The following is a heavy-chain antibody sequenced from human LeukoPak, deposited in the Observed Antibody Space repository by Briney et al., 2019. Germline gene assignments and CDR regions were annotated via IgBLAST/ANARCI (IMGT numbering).Heavy chain of an antibody. V-gene: IGHV3-74*01. J-gene: IGHJ4*02. CDR3: ASKAGLALDY. Sequence: GGSLRLSCAASGFTFSSNWMHWVCQAPGKGLVWVSRINSDGRSTSYADSVKGRFTISRDNAKNTLYLQMNSLRAEDTAVYYCASKAGLALDYWGQGTLVTVSS. CDR1: GFTFSSNW. CDR2: INSDGRST. D-gene: IGHD6-13*01.